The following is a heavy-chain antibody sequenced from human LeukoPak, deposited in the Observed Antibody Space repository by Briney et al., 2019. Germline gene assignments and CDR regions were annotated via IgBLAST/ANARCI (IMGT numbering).Heavy chain of an antibody. J-gene: IGHJ4*02. CDR1: GFTFSSYA. D-gene: IGHD1-26*01. V-gene: IGHV3-23*01. CDR2: ISGSGTST. Sequence: PGGSLRLSCAASGFTFSSYAMTWVRQAPGKGLEWVSAISGSGTSTYYADSVKGRFSISRDNSKNTLYLQMNSLRAEDTAVYYCTKDKVSRGYFDYWGRGTLVTVSS. CDR3: TKDKVSRGYFDY.